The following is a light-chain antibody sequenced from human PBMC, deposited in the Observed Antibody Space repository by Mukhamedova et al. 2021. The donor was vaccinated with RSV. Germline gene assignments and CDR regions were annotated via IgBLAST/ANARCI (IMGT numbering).Light chain of an antibody. CDR1: SSNIGNNF. CDR3: GTWDSSLSAV. J-gene: IGLJ3*02. Sequence: VTISCSGSSSNIGNNFVSWYQHLPGAAPKLVIYDNNKRPSGIPDRFSGSKSGTSATLGITGLQTGDEADYYCGTWDSSLSAVFGGG. V-gene: IGLV1-51*01. CDR2: DNN.